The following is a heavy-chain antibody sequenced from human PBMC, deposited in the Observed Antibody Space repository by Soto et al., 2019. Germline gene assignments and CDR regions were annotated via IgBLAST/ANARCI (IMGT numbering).Heavy chain of an antibody. D-gene: IGHD2-2*01. V-gene: IGHV1-69*13. J-gene: IGHJ6*02. CDR3: ARGALGYCSSTSCYGSYYGMDV. CDR1: GGTFSSYA. Sequence: ASVKVSCKASGGTFSSYAISWVRQAPGQGLEWTGGIIPLFGTANYAQKFQGRVTITAYESTSPAYMELSSLRSEDTAVYYCARGALGYCSSTSCYGSYYGMDVGGQGTTVTVSS. CDR2: IIPLFGTA.